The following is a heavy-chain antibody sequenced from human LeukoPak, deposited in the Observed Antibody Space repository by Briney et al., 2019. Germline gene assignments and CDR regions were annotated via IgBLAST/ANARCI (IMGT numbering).Heavy chain of an antibody. CDR3: AALCSGATCDNH. J-gene: IGHJ5*02. D-gene: IGHD2-15*01. CDR2: ISSGSTII. V-gene: IGHV3-48*02. Sequence: GGSLRLSCAASGFAFSNYNINWVRQAPGKGLEWISYISSGSTIIYYADSVKGRFTISRDDAKNSLYLQMNSLRDEDTAVYHCAALCSGATCDNHWGQGTLVSVSS. CDR1: GFAFSNYN.